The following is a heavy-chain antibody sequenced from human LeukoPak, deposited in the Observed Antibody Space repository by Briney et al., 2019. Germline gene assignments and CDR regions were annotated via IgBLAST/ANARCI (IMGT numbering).Heavy chain of an antibody. Sequence: GGSLRLSCAASGFTFSSYGMHWVRQAPGKGLEWVAFIRYDGSNTYHADSVEGRFSISRDNSKNTLYLQMNSLRGEDTAVYYCARVYYGDGNWFDPWGQGTLVTVSS. CDR3: ARVYYGDGNWFDP. J-gene: IGHJ5*02. CDR2: IRYDGSNT. D-gene: IGHD4-17*01. V-gene: IGHV3-30*02. CDR1: GFTFSSYG.